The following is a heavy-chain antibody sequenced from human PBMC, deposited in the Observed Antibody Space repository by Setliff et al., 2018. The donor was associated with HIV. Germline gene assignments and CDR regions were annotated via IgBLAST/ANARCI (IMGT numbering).Heavy chain of an antibody. CDR1: GGSITSSSSY. Sequence: PSETLSLTCTVSGGSITSSSSYWGWIRQPPGKGLEWIGSMFYSGSTSYNPSLKSRVTLSVDTSKKQLSLKLSSVTAADTAVYYCARQYYGSGNYYYYMDDWGKGTTVTSP. J-gene: IGHJ6*03. CDR3: ARQYYGSGNYYYYMDD. D-gene: IGHD3-10*01. V-gene: IGHV4-39*01. CDR2: MFYSGST.